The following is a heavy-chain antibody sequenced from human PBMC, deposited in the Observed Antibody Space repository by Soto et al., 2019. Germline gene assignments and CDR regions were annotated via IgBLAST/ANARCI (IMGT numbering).Heavy chain of an antibody. Sequence: SETLSLTCTVSGGSISSRNYYWGWIRQPPGKGLEWIGSIYNSGSTYYSPSLESRVTFSVDTSKTQFSLKLSSVTAADTAVYYCAGPGSGIDYWGQGSLVTVSS. D-gene: IGHD3-10*01. CDR3: AGPGSGIDY. CDR1: GGSISSRNYY. V-gene: IGHV4-39*01. J-gene: IGHJ4*02. CDR2: IYNSGST.